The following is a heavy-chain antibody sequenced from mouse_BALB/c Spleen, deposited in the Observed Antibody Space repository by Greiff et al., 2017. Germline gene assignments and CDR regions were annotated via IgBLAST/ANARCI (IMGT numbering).Heavy chain of an antibody. D-gene: IGHD2-4*01. J-gene: IGHJ3*02. CDR1: GFTFSSYG. Sequence: EVKLMESGGDLVKPGGALKLSCAVSGFTFSSYGMSWVRQTPDKRLEWVATISSGGNYTYYPDSVKGRFTISRDNAKNTLYLQMSSLKSEDTAMYYCARHRDYDYDEWGQGTLVTVSA. CDR2: ISSGGNYT. CDR3: ARHRDYDYDE. V-gene: IGHV5-6*01.